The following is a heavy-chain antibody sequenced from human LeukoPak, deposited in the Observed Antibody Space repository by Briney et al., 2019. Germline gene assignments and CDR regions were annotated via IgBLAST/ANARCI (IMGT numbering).Heavy chain of an antibody. Sequence: PGRSLRLSCAASGFTFSSYGMHWVRQAPGKGLEWVAVIWYDGSNKYYADSVKGRFTISRDNSKNALYLQMNSLRAEDTAVYYCARDPNYGDLSDYWGQGTLVTVSS. CDR3: ARDPNYGDLSDY. D-gene: IGHD4-17*01. CDR1: GFTFSSYG. CDR2: IWYDGSNK. V-gene: IGHV3-33*01. J-gene: IGHJ4*02.